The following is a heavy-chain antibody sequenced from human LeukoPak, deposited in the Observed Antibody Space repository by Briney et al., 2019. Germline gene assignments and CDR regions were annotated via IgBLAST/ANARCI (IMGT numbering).Heavy chain of an antibody. CDR3: ARQTQMARWFDP. V-gene: IGHV3-23*01. CDR1: GFTFSSYA. D-gene: IGHD5-24*01. CDR2: ISGSGGST. J-gene: IGHJ5*02. Sequence: PGGSLRLSCAASGFTFSSYAMSWVRQAPGKGLERVAAISGSGGSTYYADSVKGRFTISRDNSKNTLYLQMNSLRAEDTAVYYCARQTQMARWFDPWGQGTLVTVSS.